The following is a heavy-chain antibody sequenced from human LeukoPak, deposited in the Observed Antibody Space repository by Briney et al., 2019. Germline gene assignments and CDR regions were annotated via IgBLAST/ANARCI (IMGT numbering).Heavy chain of an antibody. J-gene: IGHJ4*02. CDR3: ARTLSYSSSWPVDY. Sequence: SGTLSLTCAVSGGSLSSSNWWSWVRRSPGEGLEWIGEIYHSGSTNYDPSLKSRVTISVDKSKNQFSLKLSSVTAADTAVYYCARTLSYSSSWPVDYWGQGTLVTVSS. D-gene: IGHD6-13*01. CDR2: IYHSGST. V-gene: IGHV4-4*02. CDR1: GGSLSSSNW.